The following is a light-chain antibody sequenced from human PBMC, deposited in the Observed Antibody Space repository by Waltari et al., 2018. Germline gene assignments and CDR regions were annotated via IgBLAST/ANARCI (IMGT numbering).Light chain of an antibody. CDR2: TAS. Sequence: DIQLTQSPSSLSASVGDRVTISCRASQSITTYLNWYQQKPGEVHKVLIHTASRLQGGVPSRFSGGGSGTDFTLTISSLQPEDFATYYCQQSYSFPLSFGGGTKVELK. CDR3: QQSYSFPLS. CDR1: QSITTY. J-gene: IGKJ4*01. V-gene: IGKV1-39*01.